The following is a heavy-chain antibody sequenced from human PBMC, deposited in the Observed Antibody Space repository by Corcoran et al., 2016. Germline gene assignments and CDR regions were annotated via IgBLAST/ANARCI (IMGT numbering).Heavy chain of an antibody. Sequence: QVQLVQSGAEVKKPGASVKLSCKASGYTFTSNYMHWVRQAPGQGLEWMGIITPSGGVTNYAQKFQGRVTMTRDTSTSTVYMELNSLTSEATAVYYCARGESGTYYDWGQGTLVTVSS. CDR3: ARGESGTYYD. D-gene: IGHD1-26*01. V-gene: IGHV1-46*01. J-gene: IGHJ4*02. CDR2: ITPSGGVT. CDR1: GYTFTSNY.